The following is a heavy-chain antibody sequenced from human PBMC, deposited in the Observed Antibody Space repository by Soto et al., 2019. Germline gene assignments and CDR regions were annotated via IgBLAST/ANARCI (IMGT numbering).Heavy chain of an antibody. J-gene: IGHJ6*02. Sequence: QVQVVQSGAEVKKPGASVKISCKASGYTFSTHAMHWVRQAPGQSLEWMGWINGGTGQTKHSRRFQDRVTITRDTSASTAYMELSSLRSEDTAVYYCARGKGMEENYCYYGLDIWGQGTTVTVSS. CDR3: ARGKGMEENYCYYGLDI. CDR1: GYTFSTHA. V-gene: IGHV1-3*01. CDR2: INGGTGQT. D-gene: IGHD1-1*01.